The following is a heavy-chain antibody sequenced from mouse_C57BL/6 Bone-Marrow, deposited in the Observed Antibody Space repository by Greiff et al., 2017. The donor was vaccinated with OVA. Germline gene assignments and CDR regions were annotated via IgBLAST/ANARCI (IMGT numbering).Heavy chain of an antibody. CDR2: IDPSDSYT. V-gene: IGHV1-69*01. CDR1: GYTFTSYW. D-gene: IGHD2-5*01. J-gene: IGHJ3*01. Sequence: QVQLQQPGAELVMPGASVKLSCKASGYTFTSYWMHWVKQRPGQGLEWIGEIDPSDSYTNYNQKFKGKSTLTGDKSSSTAYMQLSSLTSEDSAVYDCAREYSNYRFAYWGQGTLVTVSA. CDR3: AREYSNYRFAY.